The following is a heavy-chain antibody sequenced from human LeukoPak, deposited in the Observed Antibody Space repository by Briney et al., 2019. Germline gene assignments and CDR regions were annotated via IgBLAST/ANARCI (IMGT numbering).Heavy chain of an antibody. CDR1: GYTFTGYY. CDR2: INPNSGGT. J-gene: IGHJ5*02. CDR3: ARGHPYCSGGSCYFDVVGASPNWFDP. Sequence: ASVKVSCKASGYTFTGYYMHWVRQAPGQGLEWTGWINPNSGGTNYAQKFQGRVTMARDTSISTAYMELSRLRSDDTAVYYCARGHPYCSGGSCYFDVVGASPNWFDPWGQGTLVTVSS. V-gene: IGHV1-2*02. D-gene: IGHD2-15*01.